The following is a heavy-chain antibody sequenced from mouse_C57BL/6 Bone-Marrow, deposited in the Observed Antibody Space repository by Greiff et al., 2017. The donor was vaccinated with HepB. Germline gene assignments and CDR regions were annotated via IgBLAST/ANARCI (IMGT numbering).Heavy chain of an antibody. V-gene: IGHV1-82*01. CDR3: ASQSIYYDDDGFAY. J-gene: IGHJ3*01. Sequence: QVQLQQSGPELVKPGASVKISCKASGYAFSSSWMNWVKQRPGKGLEWIGRIYPGDGDTNYNGKFKGKATLTADKSSSTAYMQLSSLTSEDSAVYFCASQSIYYDDDGFAYWGQGTLVTVSA. CDR1: GYAFSSSW. CDR2: IYPGDGDT. D-gene: IGHD2-4*01.